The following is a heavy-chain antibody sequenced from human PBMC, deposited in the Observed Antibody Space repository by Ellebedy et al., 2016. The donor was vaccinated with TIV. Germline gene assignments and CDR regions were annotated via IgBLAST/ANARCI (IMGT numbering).Heavy chain of an antibody. Sequence: HTGGSLRLSCAASGFSFSSHGMHWVRQAPGKGLVGVSQINLDGSAIMHADSVKGRFTISRDDARNKLYLQMDNLRAEDTALYYCARDNYGSIDHWGQGTLVTVSS. CDR2: INLDGSAI. CDR3: ARDNYGSIDH. CDR1: GFSFSSHG. D-gene: IGHD3-16*01. J-gene: IGHJ4*02. V-gene: IGHV3-74*03.